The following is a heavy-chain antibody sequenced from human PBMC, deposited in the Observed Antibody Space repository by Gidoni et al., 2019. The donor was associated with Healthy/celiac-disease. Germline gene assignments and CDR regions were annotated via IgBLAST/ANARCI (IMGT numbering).Heavy chain of an antibody. Sequence: EVQLVESGGGVVQPGGSVRHACAASGFTFGNHWISWVRQAPGKGREWVANITQDGSEKYYVDSVKGRFTISRDNAKNSLYLQMNSLRAEDTAVYYCARDDTLVRGRYYYYYGMDVWGQGTTVTVSS. CDR2: ITQDGSEK. V-gene: IGHV3-7*03. CDR1: GFTFGNHW. CDR3: ARDDTLVRGRYYYYYGMDV. J-gene: IGHJ6*02. D-gene: IGHD6-13*01.